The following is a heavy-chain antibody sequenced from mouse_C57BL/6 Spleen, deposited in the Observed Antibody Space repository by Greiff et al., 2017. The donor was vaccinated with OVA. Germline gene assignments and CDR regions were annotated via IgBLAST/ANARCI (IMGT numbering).Heavy chain of an antibody. Sequence: EVKLQESGPGLVKPSQSLSLTCSVTGYSITSGYYWNWIRQFPGNKLEWMGYISYDGSNNYNPSLKNRISITRDTSKNQFFLKLNSVTTEDTATYYCARGIYYYGSSLHWYFDVWGTGTTVTVSS. CDR2: ISYDGSN. V-gene: IGHV3-6*01. CDR1: GYSITSGYY. D-gene: IGHD1-1*01. CDR3: ARGIYYYGSSLHWYFDV. J-gene: IGHJ1*03.